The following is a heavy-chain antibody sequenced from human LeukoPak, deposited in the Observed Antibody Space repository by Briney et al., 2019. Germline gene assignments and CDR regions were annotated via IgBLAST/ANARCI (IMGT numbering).Heavy chain of an antibody. Sequence: PSETLSLTCTVSGGSISSYYWSWIRQPPGKGLGWIGYIYYSGSTNYNPSLKSRVTISVDTSKNQFSLKLSSVTAADTAVYYCAREDIVATGWFDPWGQGTLVTVSS. V-gene: IGHV4-59*01. CDR3: AREDIVATGWFDP. CDR2: IYYSGST. J-gene: IGHJ5*02. CDR1: GGSISSYY. D-gene: IGHD5-12*01.